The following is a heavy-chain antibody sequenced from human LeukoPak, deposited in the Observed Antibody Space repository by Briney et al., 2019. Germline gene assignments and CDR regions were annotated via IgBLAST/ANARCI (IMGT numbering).Heavy chain of an antibody. D-gene: IGHD2-15*01. Sequence: SETLSLTCTVSSGSISSSNYYWSWIRQPAGGGLEWIGRISTIGITNYNPSLISRVTISIDTSKNQFSLKLSSVTAADTAVYYCARDGCGGSCFHYYYYYMDVWGKGTTVTISS. CDR1: SGSISSSNYY. J-gene: IGHJ6*03. CDR3: ARDGCGGSCFHYYYYYMDV. CDR2: ISTIGIT. V-gene: IGHV4-61*02.